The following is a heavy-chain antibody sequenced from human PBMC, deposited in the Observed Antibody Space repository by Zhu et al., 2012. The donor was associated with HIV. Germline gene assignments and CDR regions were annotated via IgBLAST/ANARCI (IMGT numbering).Heavy chain of an antibody. CDR2: ISTDGNTI. CDR3: ASGGNNQEW. D-gene: IGHD3-16*01. J-gene: IGHJ4*02. Sequence: EVQLVESGGGLVQPGGSLRLSCAASGFALSDYFMHWVRQAPGKGLMWVSRISTDGNTINYAGSVEGRFTISRDNAKNMLYLQMNSLRVEDTGVYYCASGGNNQEWWGQGTLATVSS. CDR1: GFALSDYF. V-gene: IGHV3-74*01.